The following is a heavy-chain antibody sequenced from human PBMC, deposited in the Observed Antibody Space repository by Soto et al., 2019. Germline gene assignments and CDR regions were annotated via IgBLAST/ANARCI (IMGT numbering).Heavy chain of an antibody. CDR2: IYYSGST. CDR1: GGSISSGGYY. Sequence: QVQLQESGPGLVKPSQTLSLTCTVSGGSISSGGYYWSWIRQHPGKGLEWIGYIYYSGSTYYNPSLKSRVTISVDTSKNQFSLKLSSVTAADTAVYYCARDVARNGPNLLRFLEWDGFDPWGQGTLVTVSS. J-gene: IGHJ5*02. D-gene: IGHD3-3*01. CDR3: ARDVARNGPNLLRFLEWDGFDP. V-gene: IGHV4-31*03.